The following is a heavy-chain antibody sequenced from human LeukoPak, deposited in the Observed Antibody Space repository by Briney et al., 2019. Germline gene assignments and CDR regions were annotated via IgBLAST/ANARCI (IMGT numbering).Heavy chain of an antibody. CDR1: GGSISSSSYY. CDR2: IYYSGST. J-gene: IGHJ3*02. CDR3: ARLGYSGSYYERTFDI. D-gene: IGHD1-26*01. Sequence: SETLSLTCTVSGGSISSSSYYWGWIRQPPGKGLEWIGSIYYSGSTYYNPSLKSRVTISVDTSKNQFSLKLSSVTAADTAVYYCARLGYSGSYYERTFDIWGQGTMVTVSS. V-gene: IGHV4-39*01.